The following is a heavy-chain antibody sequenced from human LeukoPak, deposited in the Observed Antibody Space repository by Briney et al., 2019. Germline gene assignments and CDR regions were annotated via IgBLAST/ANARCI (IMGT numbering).Heavy chain of an antibody. J-gene: IGHJ4*02. D-gene: IGHD3-3*01. CDR3: ARGFTIFGVARYDF. CDR1: GGSFSGYY. CDR2: INHSGST. Sequence: SETLSLTCAVYGGSFSGYYWSWIRQPLGKGLEWIGEINHSGSTNYNPSLKSRVTISVDTSKNQFSLKLSSVTAADTAVYYCARGFTIFGVARYDFWGQGTLVTVSS. V-gene: IGHV4-34*01.